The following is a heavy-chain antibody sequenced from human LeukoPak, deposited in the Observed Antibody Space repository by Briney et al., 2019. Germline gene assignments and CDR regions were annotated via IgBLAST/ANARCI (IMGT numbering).Heavy chain of an antibody. V-gene: IGHV4-34*01. CDR2: INHSGIT. D-gene: IGHD2-15*01. CDR1: GGSTSSYY. J-gene: IGHJ5*02. Sequence: SETLSLTCSVSGGSTSSYYWTWIRQTPGKGLEWIGEINHSGITDYNPSLRSRVTISVDTSKNQFSLKLSSVTAADTAIYYCARAVIVVAAATQRNWFDPWGQGTLVTVSS. CDR3: ARAVIVVAAATQRNWFDP.